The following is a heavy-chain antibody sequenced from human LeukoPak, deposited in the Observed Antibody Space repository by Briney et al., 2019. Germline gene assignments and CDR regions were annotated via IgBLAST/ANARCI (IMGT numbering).Heavy chain of an antibody. CDR1: GGTFSSYA. CDR2: IIPIFGTA. CDR3: ARVGIAARPTFDY. Sequence: ASVKVSCKASGGTFSSYAISWVRQAPGQGLEWMGGIIPIFGTANYAQKFQGRVTITADESTSTAYMELSSLRSEDTAVYYCARVGIAARPTFDYWGQGTLVTVSP. J-gene: IGHJ4*02. D-gene: IGHD6-6*01. V-gene: IGHV1-69*13.